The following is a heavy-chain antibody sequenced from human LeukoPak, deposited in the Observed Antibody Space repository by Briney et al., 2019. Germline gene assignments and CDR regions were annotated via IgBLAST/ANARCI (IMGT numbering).Heavy chain of an antibody. CDR1: GFTFTTHS. J-gene: IGHJ3*01. CDR3: ARGRSGYHAFDL. D-gene: IGHD3-22*01. V-gene: IGHV3-21*06. CDR2: VSSRSTYI. Sequence: GGSLRLSCAASGFTFTTHSMNWVRQAPGRGLEWVSFVSSRSTYISYADSVKGRFTMSRDNAKNSLYLQMNNLSAEDTAVYLCARGRSGYHAFDLWGQGTMVTVSS.